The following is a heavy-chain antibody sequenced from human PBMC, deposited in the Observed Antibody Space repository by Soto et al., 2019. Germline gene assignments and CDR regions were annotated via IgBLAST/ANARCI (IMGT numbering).Heavy chain of an antibody. V-gene: IGHV1-18*01. CDR3: ARLVTGIAVAGPYYYFDY. D-gene: IGHD6-19*01. CDR1: GYTFTSYG. CDR2: ISAYNGNT. J-gene: IGHJ4*02. Sequence: ASVKVSCKASGYTFTSYGISWVRQAPGQGLEWMGWISAYNGNTNYAQKLQGRVTMTTDTSTSTAYMELRSLRSDDTAVYYCARLVTGIAVAGPYYYFDYWGQGTLVTVSS.